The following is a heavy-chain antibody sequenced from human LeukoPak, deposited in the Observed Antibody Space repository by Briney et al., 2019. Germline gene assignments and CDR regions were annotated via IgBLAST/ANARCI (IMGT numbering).Heavy chain of an antibody. V-gene: IGHV3-23*01. CDR2: ISGSGGST. CDR1: GFTFSSYA. D-gene: IGHD3-22*01. CDR3: ALPMYYYDSSGYSAFDY. Sequence: GGSLRLSCAASGFTFSSYAMSWVRQAPGKGLEWVSAISGSGGSTYYADSVKGRFTISRDNSKNTLYLQMNSLRAEDTAVYYCALPMYYYDSSGYSAFDYWGQGTLVTVSS. J-gene: IGHJ4*02.